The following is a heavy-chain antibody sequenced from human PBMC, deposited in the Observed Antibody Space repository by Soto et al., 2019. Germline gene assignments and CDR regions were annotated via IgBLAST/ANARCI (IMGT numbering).Heavy chain of an antibody. V-gene: IGHV4-39*01. Sequence: PSETLSLTCTVSGGSISSSSYYWGWIRQPPGKGLEWIGSIYYSGSTYYNPSLKSRATISVDTSKNQFSLKLSSVTAADTAVYYCARHVLGGRSSSWYVSYYYYYGMDVWGQGTTVTVSS. J-gene: IGHJ6*02. CDR3: ARHVLGGRSSSWYVSYYYYYGMDV. D-gene: IGHD6-13*01. CDR1: GGSISSSSYY. CDR2: IYYSGST.